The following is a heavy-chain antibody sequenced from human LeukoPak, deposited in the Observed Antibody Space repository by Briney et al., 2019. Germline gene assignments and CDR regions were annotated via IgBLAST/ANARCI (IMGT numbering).Heavy chain of an antibody. V-gene: IGHV1-69*04. D-gene: IGHD3-22*01. CDR3: AIGRTMIEPNSFDT. CDR1: GCTFSSYA. CDR2: IIPILGRA. Sequence: SVKVSCKASGCTFSSYAISWVRQAPGQGLEWMGRIIPILGRANYAQKFQGRVTITADKSTSTAYMELRSLRSEDTAVYYCAIGRTMIEPNSFDTWGQGTLVSVSS. J-gene: IGHJ5*02.